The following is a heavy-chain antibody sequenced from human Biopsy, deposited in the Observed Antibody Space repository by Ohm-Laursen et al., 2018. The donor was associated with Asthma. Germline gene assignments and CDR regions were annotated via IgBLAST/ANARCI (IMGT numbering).Heavy chain of an antibody. D-gene: IGHD3-22*01. CDR1: GYTFIHFA. Sequence: GSSVKVSCKASGYTFIHFAIHWVRQAPGQRLEWMGWINTNSGNPTYAQGFTGRFVFSLDTSVNTAHLQISSLKAEDTAVYYCARMISYYHEMRAPFFDYWGQGTLVTVSS. CDR3: ARMISYYHEMRAPFFDY. V-gene: IGHV7-4-1*02. J-gene: IGHJ4*02. CDR2: INTNSGNP.